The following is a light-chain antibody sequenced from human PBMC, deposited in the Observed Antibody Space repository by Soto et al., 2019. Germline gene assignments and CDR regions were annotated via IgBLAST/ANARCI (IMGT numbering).Light chain of an antibody. CDR2: GAS. J-gene: IGKJ2*01. CDR3: QQYGNSPYT. CDR1: QSVSSTY. V-gene: IGKV3-20*01. Sequence: EIVLTQSPGTLSLSPGERATLSCRASQSVSSTYLAWYHQKPGQAPRLLIYGASSRATGTPDRFSGSGSGTDFTLTISRLXXEXXXXYYCQQYGNSPYTFGQGTKLEIK.